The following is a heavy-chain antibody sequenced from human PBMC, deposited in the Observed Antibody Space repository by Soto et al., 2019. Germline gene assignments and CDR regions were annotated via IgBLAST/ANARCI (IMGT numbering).Heavy chain of an antibody. D-gene: IGHD3-22*01. CDR1: GYSISSGYY. J-gene: IGHJ4*01. Sequence: SETLSLTCAVSGYSISSGYYGGWIRQPPGKGLQWIGNIYHSGDTHSNPSLKSRVTISVDTSKNQFSLQLSSVTAADTAVYYCARERGESYDSIGRLDYWGRVTLVTVSS. CDR3: ARERGESYDSIGRLDY. V-gene: IGHV4-38-2*02. CDR2: IYHSGDT.